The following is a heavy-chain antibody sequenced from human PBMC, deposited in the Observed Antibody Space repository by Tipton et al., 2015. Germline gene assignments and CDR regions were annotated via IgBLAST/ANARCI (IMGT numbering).Heavy chain of an antibody. CDR3: ARDLEHGMDV. CDR2: ISHSGNT. Sequence: TLSLTCDVSGYSISSGYYWGWIRQPPGKGLEWIGSISHSGNTYYNPSLKSRITISLNTSKNQFSLKMSSVTAADTAVYFCARDLEHGMDVWGQGTTVTVS. CDR1: GYSISSGYY. J-gene: IGHJ6*02. V-gene: IGHV4-38-2*02.